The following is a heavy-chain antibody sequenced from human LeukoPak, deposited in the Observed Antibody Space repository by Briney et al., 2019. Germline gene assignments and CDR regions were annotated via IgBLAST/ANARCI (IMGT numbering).Heavy chain of an antibody. V-gene: IGHV3-74*01. D-gene: IGHD6-19*01. CDR2: INSDGSSR. J-gene: IGHJ4*02. Sequence: GGSLRLSCAASGFTFSSYWMHWVRQVPGKGLVWVSRINSDGSSRSYVDSVKGRFTISRDNAKNSLYLQMNSLKVEDTAVYYCAKGGWFPDYWGQGTLVTVSS. CDR1: GFTFSSYW. CDR3: AKGGWFPDY.